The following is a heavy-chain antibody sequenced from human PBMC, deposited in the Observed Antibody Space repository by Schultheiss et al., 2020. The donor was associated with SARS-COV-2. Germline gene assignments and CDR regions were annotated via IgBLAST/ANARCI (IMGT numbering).Heavy chain of an antibody. J-gene: IGHJ4*02. D-gene: IGHD3-10*02. CDR3: ARDVQGSADY. V-gene: IGHV3-33*01. CDR1: GFIFSDFG. Sequence: GESLKISCVASGFIFSDFGLHWVRQAPGRGLEWVAVIWYDGSNKYYADSVKGRFSISRDISRNTLYLQMHSLRVEDTAMYYCARDVQGSADYWGQGSLVTVSS. CDR2: IWYDGSNK.